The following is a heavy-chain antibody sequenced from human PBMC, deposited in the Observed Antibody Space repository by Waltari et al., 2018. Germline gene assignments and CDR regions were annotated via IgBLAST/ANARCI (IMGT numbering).Heavy chain of an antibody. J-gene: IGHJ4*02. CDR3: ARGNRYGGAYFFDS. CDR2: IWYDGDNK. D-gene: IGHD3-10*01. Sequence: QVQLVESGGGVVQPGTSLRLSCAASGFTFRSYGMHWVRQAPGKGLGWVSIIWYDGDNKYYADSVKGRFTISRDNSKNTLYLEVNSLRAEDTAVYYCARGNRYGGAYFFDSWGPGTLVTVSS. V-gene: IGHV3-33*01. CDR1: GFTFRSYG.